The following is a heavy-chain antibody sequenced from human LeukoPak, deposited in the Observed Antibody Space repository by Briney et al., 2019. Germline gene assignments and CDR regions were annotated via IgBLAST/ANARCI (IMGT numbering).Heavy chain of an antibody. CDR1: GFTVSGNY. J-gene: IGHJ4*02. CDR2: ISTSNNYI. D-gene: IGHD5-24*01. V-gene: IGHV3-21*01. CDR3: ATLGRDGYSWNY. Sequence: GGSLRLSCAASGFTVSGNYMSWVRQAPGKGLEWVSSISTSNNYIYYADSVTGRFTISRDNAKNSLYLQMNSLRAEDTAVYYCATLGRDGYSWNYWGQGTLVTVSS.